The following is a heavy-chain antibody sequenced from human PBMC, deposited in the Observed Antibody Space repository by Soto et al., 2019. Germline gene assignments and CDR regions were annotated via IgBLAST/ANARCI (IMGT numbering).Heavy chain of an antibody. CDR2: ISGSGDST. CDR3: AKENWNTFYYYYYMDV. D-gene: IGHD1-1*01. J-gene: IGHJ6*03. V-gene: IGHV3-23*01. Sequence: GGSLRLSCAASGFTFTSYGMSWVRQAPGKGLEWVSSISGSGDSTYYADSVKGRFTISRDNAKTTLHLQMNSLRAEDTAVYYCAKENWNTFYYYYYMDVWGKGTTVTVSS. CDR1: GFTFTSYG.